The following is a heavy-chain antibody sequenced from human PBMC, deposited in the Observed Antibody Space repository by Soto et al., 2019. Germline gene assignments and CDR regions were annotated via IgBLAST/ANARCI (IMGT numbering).Heavy chain of an antibody. CDR2: IYPGDSDT. D-gene: IGHD3-3*01. V-gene: IGHV5-51*01. J-gene: IGHJ6*02. Sequence: EVQLVQSGAEVKKPGESLKISCKGSGYSFTSYWIGWVRQMPGKGLEWMGIIYPGDSDTRYSPSFQGQVTISADKSISTAYLQWSSLKASDTAMYYCARQGESGFWSGFFSAYYYYGMDVWGQGTTVTVSS. CDR1: GYSFTSYW. CDR3: ARQGESGFWSGFFSAYYYYGMDV.